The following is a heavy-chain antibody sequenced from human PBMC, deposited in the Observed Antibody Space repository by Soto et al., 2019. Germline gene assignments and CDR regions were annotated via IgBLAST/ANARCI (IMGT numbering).Heavy chain of an antibody. CDR1: GCIFTSYW. D-gene: IGHD5-12*01. CDR2: IKPSGGST. J-gene: IGHJ4*02. CDR3: ARVEGYSADERD. Sequence: QVQLVQSGAEVKRPGDSVTVSCKTSGCIFTSYWIHWVRQAPGQGLEWMGLIKPSGGSTTYAQKFQGRVTMTRDTPTSTVYMELRSLKSEDTAVYYCARVEGYSADERDWGQGTLVTVSS. V-gene: IGHV1-46*01.